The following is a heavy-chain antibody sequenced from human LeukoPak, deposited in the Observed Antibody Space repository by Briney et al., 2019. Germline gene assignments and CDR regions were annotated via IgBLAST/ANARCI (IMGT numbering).Heavy chain of an antibody. CDR1: GYTFTVYF. V-gene: IGHV1-2*02. CDR3: AREHPAGNHPRDPYPFDH. Sequence: ASVTVSCTASGYTFTVYFMHWVRKAPGHGLEWMGWVNPNSGDTNYAQTFQGRVTVTRDTSISTAYMELSRLRSDDTAVYYCAREHPAGNHPRDPYPFDHWGQGTLVTVSS. J-gene: IGHJ4*02. CDR2: VNPNSGDT.